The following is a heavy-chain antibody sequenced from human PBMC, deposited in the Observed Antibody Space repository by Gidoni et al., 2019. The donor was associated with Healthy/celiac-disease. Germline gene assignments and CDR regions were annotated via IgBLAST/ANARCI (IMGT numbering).Heavy chain of an antibody. V-gene: IGHV1-69*06. D-gene: IGHD2-15*01. CDR1: GATFSSYA. J-gene: IGHJ6*02. Sequence: QVQLVQSGAEVKKPGSSVKVSCKASGATFSSYAISWVRQAPGQGLEWMGGIIPIFGTANYAQKFQGRVTITADKSTSTAYMELSSLRSEDTAVYYCARGGETTRPGFYGMDVWGQGTTVTVSS. CDR2: IIPIFGTA. CDR3: ARGGETTRPGFYGMDV.